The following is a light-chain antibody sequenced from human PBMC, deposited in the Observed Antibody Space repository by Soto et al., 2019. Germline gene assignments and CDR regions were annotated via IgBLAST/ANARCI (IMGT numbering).Light chain of an antibody. CDR3: QQRSNWPPIT. J-gene: IGKJ5*01. Sequence: EIVLTQSPGTLSLSPGERVTLSCRASQSIDSNHLAWYQQKPGQAPRLLIHGTSNRATGIPARFSGSGFGTDFTLTISSLEPEDAAVYYCQQRSNWPPITFGQGTRLEIK. CDR2: GTS. CDR1: QSIDSNH. V-gene: IGKV3-11*01.